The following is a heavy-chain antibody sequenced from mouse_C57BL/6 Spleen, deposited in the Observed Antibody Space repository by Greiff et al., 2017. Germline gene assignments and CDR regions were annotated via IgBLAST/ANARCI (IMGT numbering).Heavy chain of an antibody. J-gene: IGHJ2*01. Sequence: EVQLQQSGPELVKPGASVKISCKASGCTFTDYYMNWVKQSHGKSLEWIGDINPNNGGTSYNQKFKGKATLTVDKSSSTAYMELRSLTSEDSAVYYCARGGPYFDYWGQGTTLTVSS. CDR3: ARGGPYFDY. CDR1: GCTFTDYY. CDR2: INPNNGGT. V-gene: IGHV1-26*01.